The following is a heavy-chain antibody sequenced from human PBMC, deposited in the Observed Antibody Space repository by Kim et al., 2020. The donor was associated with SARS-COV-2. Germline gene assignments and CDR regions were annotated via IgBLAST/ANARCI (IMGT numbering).Heavy chain of an antibody. CDR2: INHSGST. J-gene: IGHJ4*02. D-gene: IGHD3-16*01. Sequence: SETLSLTCAVYGGSFSGYYWSWIRQPPGKGLEWIGEINHSGSTNYNPSLKSRVTISVDTSKNQFSLKLSSVTAADTAVYYCVIWVTPTSGGDYWGQGTLV. V-gene: IGHV4-34*01. CDR1: GGSFSGYY. CDR3: VIWVTPTSGGDY.